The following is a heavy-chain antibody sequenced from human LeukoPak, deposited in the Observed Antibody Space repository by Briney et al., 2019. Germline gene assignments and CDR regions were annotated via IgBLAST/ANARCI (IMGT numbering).Heavy chain of an antibody. J-gene: IGHJ6*02. D-gene: IGHD2-8*01. CDR3: ARALIVLVVQPPYFCGMDV. CDR2: ISYNGSNK. Sequence: GRSLRLSCAASGFTFSSYTMHWVRQAPGKGLEWVAVISYNGSNKYYADSVKGRFTISRDNSKNTLYLQMNSLRAEDTAVYYCARALIVLVVQPPYFCGMDVWGQGTTVTVSS. CDR1: GFTFSSYT. V-gene: IGHV3-30*04.